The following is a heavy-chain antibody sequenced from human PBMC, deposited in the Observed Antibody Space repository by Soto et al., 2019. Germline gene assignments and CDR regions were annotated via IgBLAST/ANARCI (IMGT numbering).Heavy chain of an antibody. V-gene: IGHV4-59*01. Sequence: PSETLSLTCTVSGGSISSYYLSWIRQPPGKGLEWIGYIYYSGSTNYNPSLKSRVTISVDTSKNQFSLKLSSVTAADTAVYYCASTRLHLGELSFSLDYWGQGTLVTVSS. CDR1: GGSISSYY. CDR2: IYYSGST. D-gene: IGHD3-16*02. CDR3: ASTRLHLGELSFSLDY. J-gene: IGHJ4*02.